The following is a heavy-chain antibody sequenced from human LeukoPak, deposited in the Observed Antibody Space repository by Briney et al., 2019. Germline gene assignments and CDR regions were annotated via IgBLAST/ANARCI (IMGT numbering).Heavy chain of an antibody. D-gene: IGHD6-19*01. CDR3: ARDPTVAGRGPFDF. CDR2: IIPIFGTA. V-gene: IGHV1-69*06. CDR1: GCTFSSYA. Sequence: SVKVSCKASGCTFSSYAISWVRQAPGQGLEWMGGIIPIFGTANYAQKFQGRVTITADKSTSTAYMELRSLRSEDTAVYYCARDPTVAGRGPFDFWGQGTLVTVSS. J-gene: IGHJ4*02.